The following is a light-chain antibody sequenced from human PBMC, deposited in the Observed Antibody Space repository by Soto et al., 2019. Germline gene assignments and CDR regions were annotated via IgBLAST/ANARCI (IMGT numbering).Light chain of an antibody. J-gene: IGKJ1*01. CDR3: QQRSNWPRT. CDR2: DTS. V-gene: IGKV3-11*01. CDR1: QSVSGY. Sequence: EIVLTQSPATLSLSPGERATLSCRASQSVSGYLAWYQQKPGRAPRLLIYDTSNRATDIPARFSGSGSGTDFTLTISSLEPEDFAVYYCQQRSNWPRTFGQGTKVEIK.